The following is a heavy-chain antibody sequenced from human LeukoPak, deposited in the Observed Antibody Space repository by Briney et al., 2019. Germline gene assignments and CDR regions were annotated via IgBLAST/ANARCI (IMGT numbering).Heavy chain of an antibody. CDR2: IGTAGDT. CDR1: GFTFSSYD. Sequence: GGSLRLSCAASGFTFSSYDMHWVRQATGKGLEWVSAIGTAGDTYYPGSVKGRFSNSRDNTENSLYLQMNSLRAEDTAVYYCARDRDGKDYWGQGTLVTVSS. V-gene: IGHV3-13*01. CDR3: ARDRDGKDY. J-gene: IGHJ4*02. D-gene: IGHD4-23*01.